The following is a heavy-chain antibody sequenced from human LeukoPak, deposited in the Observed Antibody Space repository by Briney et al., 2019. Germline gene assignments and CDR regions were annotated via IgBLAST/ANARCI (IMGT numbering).Heavy chain of an antibody. CDR2: IGTAGDP. D-gene: IGHD3-9*01. CDR1: GFTFSSYD. J-gene: IGHJ6*04. CDR3: ARGGYYDILTGWAGYYYGMDV. Sequence: SGGSLRLSCAASGFTFSSYDMHWVRQATGKGLEWVSAIGTAGDPYYPGSVKGRFTISRENAKNSLYLQMNSLRAGDTAVYYCARGGYYDILTGWAGYYYGMDVWGKGTTVTVSS. V-gene: IGHV3-13*05.